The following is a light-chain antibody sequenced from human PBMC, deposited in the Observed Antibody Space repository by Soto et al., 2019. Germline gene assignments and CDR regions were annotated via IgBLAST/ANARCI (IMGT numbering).Light chain of an antibody. CDR2: EVS. J-gene: IGLJ1*01. CDR3: SSYTRSSTSYV. CDR1: SSDVGGYNY. V-gene: IGLV2-14*01. Sequence: QSVLTQPASVSGSPGQSITISCTGTSSDVGGYNYVSWYQQHPGKPPKLMIYEVSNRPSRVSNRFSGSKSGNTASLTISGLQAEDEADYYCSSYTRSSTSYVFGTGTKLTVL.